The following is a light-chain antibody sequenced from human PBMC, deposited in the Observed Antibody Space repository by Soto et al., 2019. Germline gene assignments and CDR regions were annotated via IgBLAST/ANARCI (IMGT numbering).Light chain of an antibody. CDR2: WAS. Sequence: DIVMTQSPDSLAVSLGERAAINCKSSQSVLHSSNNKNSLVWYQQKPGQPPKLLIYWASTRESGVPDRFSGSGSGTDFTLTISSLQAEDVAVYYCQQYYSAPLTFGGGTKVEI. CDR1: QSVLHSSNNKNS. J-gene: IGKJ4*01. V-gene: IGKV4-1*01. CDR3: QQYYSAPLT.